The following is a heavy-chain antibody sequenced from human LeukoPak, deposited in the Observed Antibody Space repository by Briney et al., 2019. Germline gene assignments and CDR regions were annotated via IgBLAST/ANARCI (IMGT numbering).Heavy chain of an antibody. J-gene: IGHJ4*02. V-gene: IGHV3-21*01. Sequence: GGSLRLSCAASGFTFSSYAMNWVRQAPGKGLEWVSSISSSSSYIYYADSVKGRFTISRDNAKNSLYLQMNSLRAEDTAVYYCASSPGDRIIDYWGQGTLVTVSS. CDR1: GFTFSSYA. D-gene: IGHD7-27*01. CDR2: ISSSSSYI. CDR3: ASSPGDRIIDY.